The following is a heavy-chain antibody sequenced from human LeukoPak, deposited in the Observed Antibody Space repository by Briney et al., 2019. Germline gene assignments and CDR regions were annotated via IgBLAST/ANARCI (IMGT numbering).Heavy chain of an antibody. CDR3: ARNTIFGVVSEF. CDR1: GFTFSSYS. D-gene: IGHD3-3*01. J-gene: IGHJ4*02. Sequence: GGSLRLSCAASGFTFSSYSMNWVRQAPGKGLEWVSYISSSGSTIYYADSVKGRFTISRDNAKNSLYLQMNSLRAEDTAVYYCARNTIFGVVSEFWGQGTLVTVSS. CDR2: ISSSGSTI. V-gene: IGHV3-48*04.